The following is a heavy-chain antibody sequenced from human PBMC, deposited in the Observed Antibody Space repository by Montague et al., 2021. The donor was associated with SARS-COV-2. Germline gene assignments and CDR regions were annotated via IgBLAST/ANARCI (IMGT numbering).Heavy chain of an antibody. J-gene: IGHJ2*01. D-gene: IGHD3-10*01. V-gene: IGHV4-39*07. Sequence: SETLSLTCTVSGGSIGNWTYYWVWVRQPPGQGLEWFASLYYTSSSFYNLSLLSRVTLSFDTSKNQISLNLASVTAAATAVYYCAREFEGYFDLWGRGTLVMVSS. CDR2: LYYTSSS. CDR3: AREFEGYFDL. CDR1: GGSIGNWTYY.